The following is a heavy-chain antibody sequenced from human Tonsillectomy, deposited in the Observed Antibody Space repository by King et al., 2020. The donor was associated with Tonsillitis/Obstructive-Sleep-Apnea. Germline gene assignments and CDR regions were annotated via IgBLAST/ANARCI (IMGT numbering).Heavy chain of an antibody. Sequence: VQLQQWGAGLLKPSETLSLTCAVYGGSFSGYYWSWIRQPPGKGLEWIGEINHSGSTNYNPSLKSRVTISVDTSKNQFSLKLSSVTAADTAVYYCARGSGGSLDYWGQGTLVTVYS. CDR2: INHSGST. CDR1: GGSFSGYY. CDR3: ARGSGGSLDY. D-gene: IGHD3-16*01. J-gene: IGHJ4*02. V-gene: IGHV4-34*01.